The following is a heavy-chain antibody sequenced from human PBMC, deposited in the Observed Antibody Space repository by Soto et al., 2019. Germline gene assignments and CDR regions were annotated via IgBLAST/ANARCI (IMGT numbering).Heavy chain of an antibody. V-gene: IGHV4-34*01. CDR2: INHSGST. J-gene: IGHJ4*02. CDR3: ARVPDYDSGGYYGPVEYFDY. Sequence: PSETLSLTCAVYGGFFSGYYWSWIRQPPGKGLEWIGEINHSGSTKYNPSLKSRVTISVDTSKNQFSLKLNSVTAADTAVYYCARVPDYDSGGYYGPVEYFDYWSLGTLVTVSS. CDR1: GGFFSGYY. D-gene: IGHD3-22*01.